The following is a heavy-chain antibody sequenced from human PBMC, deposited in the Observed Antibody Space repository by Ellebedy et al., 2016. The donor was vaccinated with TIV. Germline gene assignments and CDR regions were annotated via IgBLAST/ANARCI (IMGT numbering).Heavy chain of an antibody. CDR1: GFTFSSYW. CDR3: ASYLDAANY. Sequence: GGSLRLSCAASGFTFSSYWMSWVRQAPGKGLEWVANIKQDGSEKYYVDSEKGRFTISRDNAKNSLYLQMNSLRAEDTAVYYGASYLDAANYWGQGTLVTVSS. D-gene: IGHD2-15*01. CDR2: IKQDGSEK. J-gene: IGHJ4*02. V-gene: IGHV3-7*01.